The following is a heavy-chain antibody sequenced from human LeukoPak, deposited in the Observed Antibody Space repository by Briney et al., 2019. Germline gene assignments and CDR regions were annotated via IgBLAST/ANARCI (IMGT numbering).Heavy chain of an antibody. Sequence: GGSLRLSCAASGFTFSSYWMHWVRQAPGKGLVWVSHINSDGSTTAYADSVKGRFTISRDNAKNTLYLQMNSLRAEDTAVYYCARDPYRSSSYWGQGTLVTVSS. CDR1: GFTFSSYW. CDR2: INSDGSTT. J-gene: IGHJ4*02. CDR3: ARDPYRSSSY. D-gene: IGHD6-13*01. V-gene: IGHV3-74*01.